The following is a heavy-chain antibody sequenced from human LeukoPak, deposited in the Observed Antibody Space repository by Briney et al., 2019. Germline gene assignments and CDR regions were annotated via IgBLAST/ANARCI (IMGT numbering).Heavy chain of an antibody. CDR2: ISYDGSNK. Sequence: GGSLRLSCAASGFTFSNYAWHWVRQAPGKGLEWVAVISYDGSNKFYADSVRGRFTISRDNSKNTLFLQMNSLRPEDTAVYYCARGPDYDILADYFDYWGQGTLVTVSS. D-gene: IGHD3-9*01. J-gene: IGHJ4*02. CDR1: GFTFSNYA. V-gene: IGHV3-30*04. CDR3: ARGPDYDILADYFDY.